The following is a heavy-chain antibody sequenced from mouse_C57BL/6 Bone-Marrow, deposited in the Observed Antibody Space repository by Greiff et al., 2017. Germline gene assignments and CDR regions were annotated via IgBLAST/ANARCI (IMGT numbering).Heavy chain of an antibody. Sequence: EVKLVESGPGLVKPSQSLSLTCSVTGYSITSGYYWNWIRQFPGNKLEWMGYISYDGSNNYNPSLKNRISITRDTSKNQFFLKLNSVTTEDTATYYCSRDGISSSYDGYYFDYWGQGTTLTVSS. V-gene: IGHV3-6*01. CDR3: SRDGISSSYDGYYFDY. CDR2: ISYDGSN. CDR1: GYSITSGYY. D-gene: IGHD2-3*01. J-gene: IGHJ2*01.